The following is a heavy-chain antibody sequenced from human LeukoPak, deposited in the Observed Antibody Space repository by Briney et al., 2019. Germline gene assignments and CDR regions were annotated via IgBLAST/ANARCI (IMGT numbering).Heavy chain of an antibody. CDR3: ATGNYYDSRGYYTFGY. V-gene: IGHV3-74*01. D-gene: IGHD3-22*01. Sequence: GGSLRLSCAASGFTFSKYWMHWVRQVPGKGLVWVSLINGDGSTTNYADFVKGRFTISSDNAKNTLSLQVNSLRAEDTAVYYCATGNYYDSRGYYTFGYWGQGTLVTVSS. CDR1: GFTFSKYW. J-gene: IGHJ1*01. CDR2: INGDGSTT.